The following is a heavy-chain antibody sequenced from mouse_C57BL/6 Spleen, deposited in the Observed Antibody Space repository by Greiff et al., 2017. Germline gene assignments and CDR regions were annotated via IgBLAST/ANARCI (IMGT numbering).Heavy chain of an antibody. J-gene: IGHJ3*01. CDR2: IDPEDGET. D-gene: IGHD2-1*01. CDR1: GFNIKDYY. Sequence: VQLKQSGAELVKPGASVKLSCTASGFNIKDYYMHWVKQRTEQGLEWIGRIDPEDGETKYAPKFQSKATITADTSTNTAYLQISSLTSENTAVYYCTSIYYGNSFAYWGQGTLVTVSA. CDR3: TSIYYGNSFAY. V-gene: IGHV14-2*01.